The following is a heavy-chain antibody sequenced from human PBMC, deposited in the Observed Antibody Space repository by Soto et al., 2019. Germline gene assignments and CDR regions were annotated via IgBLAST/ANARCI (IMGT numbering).Heavy chain of an antibody. V-gene: IGHV3-15*01. CDR1: GFTVSNAW. Sequence: PGGALRLSGAASGFTVSNAWMSWVGLAPGKGLEWCGPITSKTDGGTTDYAAPVKGRFPISRDHSTNTLYLQMNSLKSDDTEVYYCTLGPVPGLYYWGQGTLVTVSS. CDR3: TLGPVPGLYY. D-gene: IGHD1-1*01. CDR2: ITSKTDGGTT. J-gene: IGHJ4*02.